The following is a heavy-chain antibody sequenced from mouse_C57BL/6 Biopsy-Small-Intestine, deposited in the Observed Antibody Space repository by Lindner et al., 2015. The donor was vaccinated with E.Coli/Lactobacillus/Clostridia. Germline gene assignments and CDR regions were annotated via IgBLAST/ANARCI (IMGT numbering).Heavy chain of an antibody. D-gene: IGHD1-1*01. Sequence: VQLQESGAELVKPGASVKISCKASGYAFSSYWMNWVKQRPGQGLEWIGYINPSSGYTKYNQKFKDKATLTADKSSSTAYMELRSLTSEDSAVYFCARVDTTGAMDYWGQGTSVTVSS. CDR1: GYAFSSYW. CDR2: INPSSGYT. V-gene: IGHV1-7*01. CDR3: ARVDTTGAMDY. J-gene: IGHJ4*01.